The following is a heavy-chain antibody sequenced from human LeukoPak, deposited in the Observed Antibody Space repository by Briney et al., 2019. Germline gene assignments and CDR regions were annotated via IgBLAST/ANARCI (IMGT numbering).Heavy chain of an antibody. J-gene: IGHJ4*02. CDR2: ISDEGSNK. V-gene: IGHV3-30*03. Sequence: GGSLRLSCAASGFTFRSYAMHWVRQPPGKGLEWVALISDEGSNKYYADSVKGRFTISRDNSKNTLSLQMNSLRAEDTAVYYCTTYGSGRSFDYWGQGTLVTVSS. CDR1: GFTFRSYA. D-gene: IGHD3-10*01. CDR3: TTYGSGRSFDY.